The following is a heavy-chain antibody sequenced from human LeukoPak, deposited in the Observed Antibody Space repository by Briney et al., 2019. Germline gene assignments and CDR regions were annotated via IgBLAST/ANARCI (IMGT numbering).Heavy chain of an antibody. D-gene: IGHD3-16*01. CDR1: GGTFSSYA. CDR2: IDPNSGAT. J-gene: IGHJ3*02. Sequence: ASVKVSCKASGGTFSSYAISWVRQAPGQGLEWMGWIDPNSGATKYAQKFQGGATMTRDTSITTAYMELSSLRYDDTATYYCARVGLTRGEAFDIWGQGTMVTVS. CDR3: ARVGLTRGEAFDI. V-gene: IGHV1-2*02.